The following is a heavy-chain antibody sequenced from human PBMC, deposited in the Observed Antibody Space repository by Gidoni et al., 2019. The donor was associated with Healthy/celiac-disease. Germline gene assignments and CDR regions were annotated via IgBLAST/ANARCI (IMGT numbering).Heavy chain of an antibody. CDR1: GFTFSSYS. CDR3: ASGLYCSSTSCYLNLVAPYDY. Sequence: EVQLVESGGGLVKPGGSLSLSCAASGFTFSSYSMHWVRQAPGKGLEWVSSISSSSSYIYYADSVKGRFTISRDNAKNSLYLQMNSLRAEDTAVYYCASGLYCSSTSCYLNLVAPYDYWGQGTLVTVSS. J-gene: IGHJ4*02. CDR2: ISSSSSYI. D-gene: IGHD2-2*01. V-gene: IGHV3-21*01.